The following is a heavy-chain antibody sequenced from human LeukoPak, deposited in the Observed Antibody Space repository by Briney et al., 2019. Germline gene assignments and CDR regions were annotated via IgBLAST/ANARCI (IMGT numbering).Heavy chain of an antibody. V-gene: IGHV3-30*18. D-gene: IGHD5-18*01. J-gene: IGHJ4*02. CDR2: ISYDGSNK. Sequence: PGGSLRLSCAASGFTVSSNEMSWVRQAPGKGLEWVAVISYDGSNKYYADSVKGRFTISRDNSKNTLYLQMNSLRAEDTAVYYCAKADTAMVLFYWGQGTLVTVSS. CDR3: AKADTAMVLFY. CDR1: GFTVSSNE.